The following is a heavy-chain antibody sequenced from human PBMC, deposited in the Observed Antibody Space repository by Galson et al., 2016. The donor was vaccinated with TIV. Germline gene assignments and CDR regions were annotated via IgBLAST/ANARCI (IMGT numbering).Heavy chain of an antibody. Sequence: SVKVSCKASGGTFSSYAISWVRQAPGQGLEWMGGIIPIFGMTYYAQKFQGRVTITADESTSTIYMELSNLRSAATADSFCARALDTSTNTAYFYYYGLDVWAKGPQSPSP. CDR2: IIPIFGMT. J-gene: IGHJ6*02. CDR1: GGTFSSYA. V-gene: IGHV1-69*13. D-gene: IGHD5-18*01. CDR3: ARALDTSTNTAYFYYYGLDV.